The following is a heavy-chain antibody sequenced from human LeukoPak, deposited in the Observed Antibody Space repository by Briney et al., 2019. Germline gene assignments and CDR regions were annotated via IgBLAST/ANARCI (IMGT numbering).Heavy chain of an antibody. CDR1: GFTFSSYG. CDR2: ISGSGGST. CDR3: AKDVGMATITGDDY. J-gene: IGHJ4*02. D-gene: IGHD5-24*01. Sequence: PGGSLRLSCAASGFTFSSYGMSWVRQAPGKGLEWVSAISGSGGSTYYADSVKGRFTISRDNSKNTLYLQMNSLRAEDTAVYYCAKDVGMATITGDDYWGQGTLVTVSS. V-gene: IGHV3-23*01.